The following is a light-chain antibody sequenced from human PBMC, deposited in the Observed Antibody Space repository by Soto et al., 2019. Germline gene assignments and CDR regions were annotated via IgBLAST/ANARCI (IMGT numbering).Light chain of an antibody. J-gene: IGKJ2*01. CDR1: QSISTE. Sequence: EIAMTQSPATLSVSPGERATLSCRASQSISTELAWYQQIPGQPPRLLIYSASTSATGVTARFTGSGSGSEFTLTISGLQSEYFAIYYCQQGHNWPLTFGQGTRLEI. V-gene: IGKV3-15*01. CDR2: SAS. CDR3: QQGHNWPLT.